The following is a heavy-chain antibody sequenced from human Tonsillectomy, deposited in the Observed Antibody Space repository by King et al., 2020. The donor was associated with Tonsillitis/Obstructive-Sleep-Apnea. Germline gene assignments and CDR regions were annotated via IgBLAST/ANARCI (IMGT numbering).Heavy chain of an antibody. CDR1: RFTFSSYW. D-gene: IGHD1-1*01. V-gene: IGHV3-7*01. J-gene: IGHJ5*02. Sequence: VQLVESGGGLVQPGGSLRLSCAASRFTFSSYWMSWVRQAPGKGLEWVANIKQDGSEKYYVDSVKGRFTISRDNAKNSLYLQKNSLRAEDTAVYYCARLANWHFNLFDPWGQGTLVTVSS. CDR2: IKQDGSEK. CDR3: ARLANWHFNLFDP.